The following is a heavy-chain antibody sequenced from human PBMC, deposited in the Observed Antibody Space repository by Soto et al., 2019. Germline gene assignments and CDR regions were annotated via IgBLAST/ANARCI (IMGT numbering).Heavy chain of an antibody. CDR3: ARLGSGAAVAGQPYYFDY. D-gene: IGHD6-19*01. J-gene: IGHJ4*02. V-gene: IGHV1-8*01. Sequence: QVQLVQSGAEVKKPGASVKLSCKASGYTFTSYDINWVRQATGQGLEWMGWMNPNSGNTGYAQKFQGRVTMTRNTSISTAYMELSSLRSEDTAVYYCARLGSGAAVAGQPYYFDYWGQGTLVTVSS. CDR2: MNPNSGNT. CDR1: GYTFTSYD.